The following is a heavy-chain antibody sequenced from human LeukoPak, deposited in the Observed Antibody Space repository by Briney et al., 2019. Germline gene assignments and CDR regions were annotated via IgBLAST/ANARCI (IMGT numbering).Heavy chain of an antibody. CDR1: GYTFTGYY. V-gene: IGHV1-2*02. CDR2: INPNSGGT. CDR3: ARARVFGVVGYYYYGMDV. Sequence: ASVKVSCKASGYTFTGYYMHWVRQAPGQGLEWMGWINPNSGGTNYAQKFQGRVTMTRDTSISTAYMELSRLRSDDTAVYYCARARVFGVVGYYYYGMDVWGQGTTVTVSS. D-gene: IGHD3-3*01. J-gene: IGHJ6*02.